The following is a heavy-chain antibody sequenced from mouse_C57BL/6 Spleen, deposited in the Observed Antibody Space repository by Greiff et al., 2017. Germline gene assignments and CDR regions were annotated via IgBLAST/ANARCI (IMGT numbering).Heavy chain of an antibody. CDR2: IWRGGST. CDR1: GFSLTSYG. D-gene: IGHD4-1*01. Sequence: QVQLQQSGPGLVQPSQCLSITCTASGFSLTSYGVHWVRQSPGQGLEWLGVIWRGGSTDYYAAFISSLSISKDNSTCQAFFKMTSLQADDTGIYYGARKDWEGFAYWGQGTLVTVSA. CDR3: ARKDWEGFAY. V-gene: IGHV2-2*01. J-gene: IGHJ3*01.